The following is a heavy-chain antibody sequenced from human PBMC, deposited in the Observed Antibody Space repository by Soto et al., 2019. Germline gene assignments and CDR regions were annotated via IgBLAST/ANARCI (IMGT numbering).Heavy chain of an antibody. CDR3: ARVGDYGDYWDY. CDR1: GGTFSSYT. Sequence: QVQLVQSGAEVKKPGSSVKVSCKASGGTFSSYTISWVRQAPGQGLEWMGRIIPILGIANYAQKFQGRVTITADKSTSTAYMELSSLRAEDTAVYYCARVGDYGDYWDYWGQGTLVTVSS. D-gene: IGHD4-17*01. CDR2: IIPILGIA. J-gene: IGHJ4*02. V-gene: IGHV1-69*02.